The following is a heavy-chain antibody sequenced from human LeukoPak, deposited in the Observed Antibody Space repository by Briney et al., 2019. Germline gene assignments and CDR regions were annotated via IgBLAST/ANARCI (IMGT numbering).Heavy chain of an antibody. J-gene: IGHJ2*01. V-gene: IGHV4-38-2*02. CDR1: GYSISSGYY. CDR3: ARYSSGWYGSYWYFDL. D-gene: IGHD6-19*01. Sequence: SETLSLTCTVSGYSISSGYYWGWIRQPPGKGLEWIGSIYHSGSTYYNPSLKSRVTISVDTFKNQFSLKLSSVTAADTAVYYCARYSSGWYGSYWYFDLWGRGTLVTVSS. CDR2: IYHSGST.